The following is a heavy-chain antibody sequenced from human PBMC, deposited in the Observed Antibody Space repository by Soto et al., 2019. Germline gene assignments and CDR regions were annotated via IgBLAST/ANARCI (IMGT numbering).Heavy chain of an antibody. CDR3: ARARATIAAAAIFDC. J-gene: IGHJ4*02. CDR2: ISYTGST. Sequence: SETLSLTCRVSGYTLRREYSEWVRPPPGKRLEWIGYISYTGSTNYNPSLRSRVTMSVDKSKNQFSLKLTSVTAADTAVYYCARARATIAAAAIFDCWGQGTLVTVYS. V-gene: IGHV4-59*12. CDR1: GYTLRREY. D-gene: IGHD6-13*01.